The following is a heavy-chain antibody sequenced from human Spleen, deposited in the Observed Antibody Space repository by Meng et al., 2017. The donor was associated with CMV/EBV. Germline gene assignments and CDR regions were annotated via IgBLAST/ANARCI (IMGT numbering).Heavy chain of an antibody. Sequence: LRLSCTVSGASITSTTYSCAWIRQPPGKGLEWIGSIYYSGCTYYNPSLKSRVTILVDTSKTQFSLKLSSVTAADTAVYYCAREGYDFWSGYQTEYYFDYWGQGTLVTVSS. J-gene: IGHJ4*02. CDR2: IYYSGCT. CDR1: GASITSTTYS. CDR3: AREGYDFWSGYQTEYYFDY. V-gene: IGHV4-39*07. D-gene: IGHD3-3*01.